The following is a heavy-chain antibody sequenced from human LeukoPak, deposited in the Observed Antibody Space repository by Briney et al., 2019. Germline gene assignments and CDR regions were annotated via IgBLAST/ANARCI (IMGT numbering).Heavy chain of an antibody. V-gene: IGHV3-33*01. CDR3: ARAPTGGSGSSVEDAFDI. CDR1: GFTFSSYG. CDR2: IWYDGSNK. J-gene: IGHJ3*02. Sequence: GRSLRLSCAASGFTFSSYGMHWVRQAPGKGLEWVAVIWYDGSNKYYADSVKGRFTISRDNSKNTLYLQMNSLRTEDTAVYYCARAPTGGSGSSVEDAFDIWGQGTMVTVSS. D-gene: IGHD1-26*01.